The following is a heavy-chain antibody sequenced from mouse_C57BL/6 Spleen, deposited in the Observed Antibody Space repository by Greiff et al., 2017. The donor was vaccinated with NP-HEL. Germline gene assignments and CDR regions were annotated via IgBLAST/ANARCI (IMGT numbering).Heavy chain of an antibody. CDR3: ARHGEDYAVDY. CDR1: GFTFSSYG. Sequence: DVKLVESGGDLVKPGGSLKLSCAASGFTFSSYGMSWVRQTPDKRLEWVATISSGGSYTYYPDSVKGRFTISRDKAKNTLYLQMSSLKSEDTAMYYCARHGEDYAVDYWGQGTSVTVSS. V-gene: IGHV5-6*02. J-gene: IGHJ4*01. CDR2: ISSGGSYT.